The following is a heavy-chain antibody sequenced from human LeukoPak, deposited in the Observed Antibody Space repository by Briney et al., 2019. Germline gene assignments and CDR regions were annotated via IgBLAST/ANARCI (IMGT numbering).Heavy chain of an antibody. V-gene: IGHV1-2*02. CDR1: GYTFTGYY. D-gene: IGHD4-17*01. J-gene: IGHJ5*02. Sequence: GASVKVSCKASGYTFTGYYMHWVRQAPGQGLEWMGWINPNSGGTNYAQKFQGRVTMTRDTSISTAYMELSRLRSDDTAVYYCARGGTVTTRENWFDPWGQGTLVTVSS. CDR2: INPNSGGT. CDR3: ARGGTVTTRENWFDP.